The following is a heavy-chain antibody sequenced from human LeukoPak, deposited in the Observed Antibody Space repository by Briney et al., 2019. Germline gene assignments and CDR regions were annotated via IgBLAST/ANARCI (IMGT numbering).Heavy chain of an antibody. CDR3: AEFRSGYYYY. CDR1: GGSISSSSYY. V-gene: IGHV4-39*07. D-gene: IGHD3-22*01. Sequence: SETLSLTCTVSGGSISSSSYYWGWIRQPPGKGLEWIGSIYYSGSTYYNPSLKSRVTISVDTSKNQFSLKLSSVTAADTAVYYCAEFRSGYYYYWGQGTLVTVSS. J-gene: IGHJ4*02. CDR2: IYYSGST.